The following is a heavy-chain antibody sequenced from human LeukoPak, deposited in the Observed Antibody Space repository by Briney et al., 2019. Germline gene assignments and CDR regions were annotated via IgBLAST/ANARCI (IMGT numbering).Heavy chain of an antibody. D-gene: IGHD2-15*01. CDR1: GFTFSSYA. CDR3: AKDLYCSGGSCRTLFDY. J-gene: IGHJ4*02. Sequence: GGSLRLSCAASGFTFSSYAMSWVRQAPGKGLEWVSAISGSGGSTYYADSVKGRFTISRDNSKNTLYLQMNSLRAEDTAVYYCAKDLYCSGGSCRTLFDYWGQGTLVTVSS. V-gene: IGHV3-23*01. CDR2: ISGSGGST.